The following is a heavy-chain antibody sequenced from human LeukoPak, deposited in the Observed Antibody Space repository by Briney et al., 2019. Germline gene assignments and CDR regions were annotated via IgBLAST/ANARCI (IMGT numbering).Heavy chain of an antibody. CDR1: GGSITSFY. V-gene: IGHV4-59*01. D-gene: IGHD3-10*01. CDR2: IYYSGST. J-gene: IGHJ3*02. Sequence: SETLSLTCTVSGGSITSFYWSWIRQPPGKGLEWVGYIYYSGSTNYNSSLKSRVTISVDTSKNQFSLKVSSVTAADTAVYYCSRGNYYASGSSRSAFDIWGQGTMVTVSS. CDR3: SRGNYYASGSSRSAFDI.